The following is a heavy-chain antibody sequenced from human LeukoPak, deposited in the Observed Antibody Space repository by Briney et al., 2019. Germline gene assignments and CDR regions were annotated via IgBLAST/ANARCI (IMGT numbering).Heavy chain of an antibody. Sequence: GGSLRLSCAASGFTFSSYSMNWVRQAPGKGLEWVSSISSSSSYIYYADSVKGRFTISRDNAKNSLYLHMNSLRAEDTAVYYCASIYYYDSSGYCYWGQGTLVTVSS. D-gene: IGHD3-22*01. V-gene: IGHV3-21*01. CDR2: ISSSSSYI. CDR1: GFTFSSYS. J-gene: IGHJ4*02. CDR3: ASIYYYDSSGYCY.